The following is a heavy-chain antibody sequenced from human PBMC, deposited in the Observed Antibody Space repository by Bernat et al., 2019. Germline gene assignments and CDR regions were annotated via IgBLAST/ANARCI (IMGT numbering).Heavy chain of an antibody. CDR3: ARGCTDCYRYFDS. D-gene: IGHD2-21*01. V-gene: IGHV4-34*01. CDR1: GGSFSGHY. J-gene: IGHJ4*02. CDR2: INHSGSP. Sequence: QVQLQQWGAGLLKPSDTLSLTCAVYGGSFSGHYWSWIRQSPGKGLEWLGEINHSGSPNYNSSLKSRVTISVDTSKNQFSLRLTSLTAADTAVYYCARGCTDCYRYFDSWGQGTLVTVSS.